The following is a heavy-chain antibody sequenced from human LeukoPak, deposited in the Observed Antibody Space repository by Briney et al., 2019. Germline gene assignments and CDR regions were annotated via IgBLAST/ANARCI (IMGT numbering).Heavy chain of an antibody. Sequence: GGSLRLSCAVSGFTFSSYGMHWVRQAPGKGLEWVAVIWYDGSDKYYADSVKGRFTISRDNSKNTLYLQMNTLRAEDTAVYYCARDLAGVSWFDPWGQGTLVTVSS. CDR2: IWYDGSDK. D-gene: IGHD2-8*01. J-gene: IGHJ5*02. CDR3: ARDLAGVSWFDP. CDR1: GFTFSSYG. V-gene: IGHV3-33*01.